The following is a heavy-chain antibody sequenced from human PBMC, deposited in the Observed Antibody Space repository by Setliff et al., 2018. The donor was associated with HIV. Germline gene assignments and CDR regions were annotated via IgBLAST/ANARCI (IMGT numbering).Heavy chain of an antibody. J-gene: IGHJ5*02. D-gene: IGHD3-16*01. CDR1: GQFISDGYY. CDR2: VYHSGKT. Sequence: PSETLSLTCTVSGQFISDGYYWGWIRQPPGKGLEWIGSVYHSGKTYYNPSLKSRVTMSADTSKNQISLMLTSMTAADTAVYYCAKHDFGEGSCFDPWGQGSLVTVSS. V-gene: IGHV4-38-2*02. CDR3: AKHDFGEGSCFDP.